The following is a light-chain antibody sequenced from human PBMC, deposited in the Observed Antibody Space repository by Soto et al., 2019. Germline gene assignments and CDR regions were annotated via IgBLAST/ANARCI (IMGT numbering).Light chain of an antibody. CDR3: QKYNNWPT. V-gene: IGKV3-15*01. J-gene: IGKJ3*01. CDR2: GAY. CDR1: QSVSSN. Sequence: EIVMTQSPATLSVSPGERATLSCRASQSVSSNLAWYQQKPGQAPRLLIYGAYTRATGIPARFSGSGSWTEFTLTISSLQSEDFAVYLCQKYNNWPTFGPGTKVDIK.